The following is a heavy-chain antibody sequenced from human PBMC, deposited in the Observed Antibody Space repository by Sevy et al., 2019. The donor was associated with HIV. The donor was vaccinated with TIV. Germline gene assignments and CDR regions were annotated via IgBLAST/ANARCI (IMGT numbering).Heavy chain of an antibody. CDR3: ARDLPPSATTVAHSDY. CDR1: GFTFGSYE. V-gene: IGHV3-48*03. CDR2: ISNTGTTI. Sequence: GGSLRLSCAASGFTFGSYEMNWVRQAPGKGLEWVSYISNTGTTISYSDSVRGRFSISRANARNSLYLQMNSLRAEDTAVYYCARDLPPSATTVAHSDYWGQGTLVTVSS. D-gene: IGHD4-17*01. J-gene: IGHJ4*02.